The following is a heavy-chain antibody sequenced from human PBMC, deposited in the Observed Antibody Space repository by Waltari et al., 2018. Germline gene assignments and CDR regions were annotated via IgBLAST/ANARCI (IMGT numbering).Heavy chain of an antibody. CDR3: VRDHWGPDY. Sequence: EVHLVESGGGLVQPGGSRRLSCWASGFTFTDYGMSWVRQAPGKGPEWVANIHKDGSEKNYVDDVKGRFTISRDNAKDSVYLQMNSLRADDTAMYYCVRDHWGPDYWGQGTLVTVSS. D-gene: IGHD7-27*01. J-gene: IGHJ4*02. V-gene: IGHV3-7*01. CDR2: IHKDGSEK. CDR1: GFTFTDYG.